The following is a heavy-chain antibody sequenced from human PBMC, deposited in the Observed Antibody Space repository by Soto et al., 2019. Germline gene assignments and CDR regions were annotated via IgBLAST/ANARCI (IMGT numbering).Heavy chain of an antibody. CDR1: GVSFSNFA. V-gene: IGHV1-69*11. CDR3: ARGRDGHNSYNFHH. J-gene: IGHJ4*02. CDR2: FIPVIDTA. Sequence: ASVKVSCKASGVSFSNFAMSWLRQAPGQGLEWIGSFIPVIDTAKYAQKLQGRVTITADESTRTAYMELNSLRSEDTAVYYCARGRDGHNSYNFHHCGAGSMVTHSP. D-gene: IGHD1-1*01.